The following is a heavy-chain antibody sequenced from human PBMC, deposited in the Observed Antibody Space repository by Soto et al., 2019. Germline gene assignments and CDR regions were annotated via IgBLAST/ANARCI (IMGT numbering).Heavy chain of an antibody. CDR2: IYYSGST. V-gene: IGHV4-31*03. J-gene: IGHJ4*02. CDR3: ATYGSGSYYPTTFDY. Sequence: QVQLQESGPGLVKPSQTLSLTCTVSGGSISSAGYNWSWIRQHPGKGLEWIGYIYYSGSTYYNPSLKSRVTMAVDASKSQFSLKLSSVTAADTAVYYCATYGSGSYYPTTFDYWGQGTLVTVSS. D-gene: IGHD3-10*01. CDR1: GGSISSAGYN.